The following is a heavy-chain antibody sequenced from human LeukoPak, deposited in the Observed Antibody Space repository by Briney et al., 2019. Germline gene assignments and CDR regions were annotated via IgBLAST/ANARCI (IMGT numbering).Heavy chain of an antibody. CDR3: ARVAGNSAPRFDY. Sequence: GGSLRLSCAASGFTFSSYWMSWVRQAPGKGLEWVANIKQDGSEKYYVDSVKGRFTISRDNAKNSLYLQMNSLRAEDTAVYYCARVAGNSAPRFDYWGQGTLVTVSS. D-gene: IGHD1-7*01. J-gene: IGHJ4*02. V-gene: IGHV3-7*01. CDR2: IKQDGSEK. CDR1: GFTFSSYW.